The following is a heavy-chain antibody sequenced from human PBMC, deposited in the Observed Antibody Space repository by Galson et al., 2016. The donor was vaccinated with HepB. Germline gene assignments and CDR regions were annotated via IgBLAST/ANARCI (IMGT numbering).Heavy chain of an antibody. Sequence: SVKVSCKASRDSFRSYTITWVRQAPGQGLEWMGRLVPLLGQTNYAQKFQDRVTITADKSTDTAYLELKNLKSEDTAVYYCARDLLPRVTTVAHYYWGLGTLVTVSS. D-gene: IGHD4-17*01. V-gene: IGHV1-69*08. CDR1: RDSFRSYT. CDR2: LVPLLGQT. CDR3: ARDLLPRVTTVAHYY. J-gene: IGHJ4*01.